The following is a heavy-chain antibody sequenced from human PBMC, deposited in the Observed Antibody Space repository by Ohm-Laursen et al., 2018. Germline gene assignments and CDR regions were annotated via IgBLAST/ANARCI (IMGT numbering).Heavy chain of an antibody. CDR3: ARGFSGWWGRIDY. Sequence: GTLSLTWAVYGGSFSGYHWNWIRQPPGKGLVWIGEINHSRTTKYNSSFKSRVTISVDTSKNQFSLKLSSVTAADTAVYYCARGFSGWWGRIDYWGQGILVTVSS. CDR2: INHSRTT. V-gene: IGHV4-34*01. J-gene: IGHJ4*02. D-gene: IGHD6-19*01. CDR1: GGSFSGYH.